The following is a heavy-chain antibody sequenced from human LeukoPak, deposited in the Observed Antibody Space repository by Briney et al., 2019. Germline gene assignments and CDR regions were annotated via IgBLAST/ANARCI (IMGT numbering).Heavy chain of an antibody. J-gene: IGHJ4*02. D-gene: IGHD1-26*01. Sequence: GGSLRLSCAASGFTFSNAWMSWVRQAPGKGLEWVSAISGSGGSTYYADSVKGRFTISRDNSKNTLYLQMNSLRAEDTAVYYCAKAHKVGATDFDYWGQGTLVTVSS. CDR1: GFTFSNAW. CDR2: ISGSGGST. CDR3: AKAHKVGATDFDY. V-gene: IGHV3-23*01.